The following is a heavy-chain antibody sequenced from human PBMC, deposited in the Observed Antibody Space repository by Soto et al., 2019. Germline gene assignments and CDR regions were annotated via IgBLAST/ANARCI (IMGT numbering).Heavy chain of an antibody. CDR3: AGSGHGGDCYSVDY. J-gene: IGHJ4*02. CDR2: ISYDGSNK. CDR1: GFTFSSYA. D-gene: IGHD2-21*02. V-gene: IGHV3-30-3*01. Sequence: GGSLRLSCAASGFTFSSYAMHWVRQAPGKGLEWVAVISYDGSNKYYADSVKGRFTISRDNSKNTLYLQMNSLRAADTAVYYCAGSGHGGDCYSVDYWGQGTLVTVSS.